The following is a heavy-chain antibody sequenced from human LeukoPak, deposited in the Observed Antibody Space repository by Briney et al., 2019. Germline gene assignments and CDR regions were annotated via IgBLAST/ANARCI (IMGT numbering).Heavy chain of an antibody. CDR1: GFTFSSHW. D-gene: IGHD7-27*01. J-gene: IGHJ4*02. CDR3: VRDFTWTTGDEI. V-gene: IGHV3-7*01. CDR2: IKYDGSGK. Sequence: GGSLRLSCAASGFTFSSHWMSWVRQGPGKGLEWVANIKYDGSGKYYMDSVKGRFTVSRDNAKNSLYLQLSSLRAEDTAVYHCVRDFTWTTGDEIWGQGTLVTVSS.